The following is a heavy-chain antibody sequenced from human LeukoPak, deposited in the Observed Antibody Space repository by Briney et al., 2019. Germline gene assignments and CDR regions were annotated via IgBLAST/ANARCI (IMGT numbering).Heavy chain of an antibody. J-gene: IGHJ5*02. V-gene: IGHV4-59*01. D-gene: IGHD3-9*01. CDR2: IYYSGST. CDR3: ARRYFDWLSH. CDR1: GGSISSYY. Sequence: SETLSLTCTVSGGSISSYYWSWIRQPPGKGLEWIGYIYYSGSTNYNPSLKSRVTISVDTSKNQFSLKLSSVTAADTAVYYCARRYFDWLSHWGQGTLVTVSS.